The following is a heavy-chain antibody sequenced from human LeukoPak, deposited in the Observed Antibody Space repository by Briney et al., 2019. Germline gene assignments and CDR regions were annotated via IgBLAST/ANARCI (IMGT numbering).Heavy chain of an antibody. CDR3: ARHLARYSSSYYFDY. J-gene: IGHJ4*02. CDR2: IYPGDSDT. Sequence: GESLKISCKGSGYSFTSYWIGWVRQMPGKGLELMGIIYPGDSDTRYSPSFQGQVTISADKSISTAYLQWSSLKASDTAMYYCARHLARYSSSYYFDYWGEGTLVTVSS. V-gene: IGHV5-51*01. CDR1: GYSFTSYW. D-gene: IGHD6-6*01.